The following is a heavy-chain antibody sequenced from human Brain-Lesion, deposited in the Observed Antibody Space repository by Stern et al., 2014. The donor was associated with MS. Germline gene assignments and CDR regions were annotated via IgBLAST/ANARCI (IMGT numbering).Heavy chain of an antibody. CDR1: GFSFSPYA. CDR2: ISGRGGPT. CDR3: AKWPHHIAVAGTRYFQH. Sequence: VQLVQPGGGLVQPGGSLRLSCAASGFSFSPYAMGWVRKTPGKGLQWASVISGRGGPTSYADSVKGRFTISRDNSKNTLYLQMDSLRADDTAVYYCAKWPHHIAVAGTRYFQHWGQGTLVTVSS. V-gene: IGHV3-23*04. D-gene: IGHD6-19*01. J-gene: IGHJ1*01.